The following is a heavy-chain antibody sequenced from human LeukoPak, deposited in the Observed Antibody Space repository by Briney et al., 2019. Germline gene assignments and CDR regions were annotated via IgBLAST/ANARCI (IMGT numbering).Heavy chain of an antibody. J-gene: IGHJ3*02. CDR3: AREGDDILTGYLYRAFDI. Sequence: PGGSLRLSCAASGFTFSSYSMNWVRQAPGKGLEWVSSISSSSSYIYYADSVKGRFTISRDNAKNSLYLQMNSLRAEDTAVYYCAREGDDILTGYLYRAFDIWGQGTMVTVSS. CDR1: GFTFSSYS. CDR2: ISSSSSYI. D-gene: IGHD3-9*01. V-gene: IGHV3-21*01.